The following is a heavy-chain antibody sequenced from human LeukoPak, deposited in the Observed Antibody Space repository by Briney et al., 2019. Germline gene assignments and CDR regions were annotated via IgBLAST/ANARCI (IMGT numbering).Heavy chain of an antibody. Sequence: SETLSLTCAVSGGSISSSNWWSWVRQPPGKGLEWIGYIYYSGSTYYNPSLKSRVTISVDTSKNQFSLKLSSVTAADTAVYYCARLSMIRDYWGQGTLVTVSS. V-gene: IGHV4-4*02. J-gene: IGHJ4*02. CDR3: ARLSMIRDY. CDR2: IYYSGST. D-gene: IGHD2/OR15-2a*01. CDR1: GGSISSSNW.